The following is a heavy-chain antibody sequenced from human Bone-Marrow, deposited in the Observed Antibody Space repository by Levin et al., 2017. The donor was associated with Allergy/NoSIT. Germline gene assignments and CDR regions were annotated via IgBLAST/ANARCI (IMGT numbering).Heavy chain of an antibody. CDR2: IKSKTDGGTT. CDR1: GFTFSNAW. D-gene: IGHD2-2*01. Sequence: PGGSLRLSCAASGFTFSNAWMSWVRQAPGKGLEWVGRIKSKTDGGTTDYAAPVKGRFTISRDDSKNTLYLQMNSLKTEDTAVYYCTTDRGTKIVVVPAAQSDYWGQGTLVTVSS. V-gene: IGHV3-15*01. J-gene: IGHJ4*02. CDR3: TTDRGTKIVVVPAAQSDY.